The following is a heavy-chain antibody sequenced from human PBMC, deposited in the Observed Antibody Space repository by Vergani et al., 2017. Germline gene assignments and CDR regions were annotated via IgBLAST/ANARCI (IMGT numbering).Heavy chain of an antibody. CDR3: ARGIAAAGTWFDY. Sequence: QVQLVQSGAEVKKPGASVKVSCKASEYTFTSYAMHWVRQAPGQRLEWMGWINAGNGNTKYSQKFQGRVTITRDTSASTAYMELSSLRSEDTAVYYCARGIAAAGTWFDYWGQGTLVTVSS. D-gene: IGHD6-13*01. V-gene: IGHV1-3*01. CDR2: INAGNGNT. J-gene: IGHJ4*02. CDR1: EYTFTSYA.